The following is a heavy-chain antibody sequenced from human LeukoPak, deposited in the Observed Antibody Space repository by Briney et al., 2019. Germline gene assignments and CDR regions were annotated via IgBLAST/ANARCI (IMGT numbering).Heavy chain of an antibody. V-gene: IGHV3-30*03. CDR2: ISYDGSNK. J-gene: IGHJ4*02. Sequence: PGRSLRLSCAASGFTFSSYGMHWVRQAPGKGLEWVAVISYDGSNKYYADSVKGRFTISRDNSKNTLYLQMNSLRAEDTAVYYCARETIWWDYDYWGQGTLVTVSS. CDR3: ARETIWWDYDY. CDR1: GFTFSSYG. D-gene: IGHD1-26*01.